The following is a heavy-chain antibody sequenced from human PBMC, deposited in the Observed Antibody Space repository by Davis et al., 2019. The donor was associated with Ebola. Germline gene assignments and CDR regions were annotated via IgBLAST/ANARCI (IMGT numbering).Heavy chain of an antibody. Sequence: ASVKVSCKASGYTFTGYYMHWVRQAPGQGLEWMGWINPNSGGTNYAQKFQGWVTMTRDTSISTAYMELSRLRSDDTAVYYCARGAGYSSSRLTHYYYYMDVWGKGTTVTVSS. J-gene: IGHJ6*03. V-gene: IGHV1-2*04. CDR2: INPNSGGT. CDR1: GYTFTGYY. CDR3: ARGAGYSSSRLTHYYYYMDV. D-gene: IGHD6-6*01.